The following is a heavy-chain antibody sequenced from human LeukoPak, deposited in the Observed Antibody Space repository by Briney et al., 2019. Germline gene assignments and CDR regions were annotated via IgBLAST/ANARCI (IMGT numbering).Heavy chain of an antibody. J-gene: IGHJ6*02. D-gene: IGHD1-26*01. CDR2: ISSSSSSI. CDR1: GFTFSTYT. CDR3: ARLRSGSYPDDGVYYGMDV. Sequence: GGSLRLSCAASGFTFSTYTMNWVRQAPGKGLEWVSAISSSSSSIYDADSVKGRLTISRDNAKNSLYLQVNSLRAEDTAVYYCARLRSGSYPDDGVYYGMDVWGQGTTITVSS. V-gene: IGHV3-21*01.